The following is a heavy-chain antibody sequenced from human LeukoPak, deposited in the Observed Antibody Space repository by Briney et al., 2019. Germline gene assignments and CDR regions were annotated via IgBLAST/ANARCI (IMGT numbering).Heavy chain of an antibody. J-gene: IGHJ5*02. CDR2: VNHNGST. CDR1: GGSFSGYY. Sequence: SSETLSLTCAVYGGSFSGYYWSWIRQPPGKGLEWIGEVNHNGSTNYNPSLKSRVTISVDTSKNQFSLKLSSVTAADTAVYYCARGNVDTAMAEGNWFDPWGQGTLVTVSS. D-gene: IGHD5-18*01. CDR3: ARGNVDTAMAEGNWFDP. V-gene: IGHV4-34*01.